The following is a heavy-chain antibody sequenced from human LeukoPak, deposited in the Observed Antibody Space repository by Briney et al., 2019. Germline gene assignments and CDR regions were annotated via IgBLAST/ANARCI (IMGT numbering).Heavy chain of an antibody. J-gene: IGHJ4*02. V-gene: IGHV4-4*09. CDR1: GGSISSYY. D-gene: IGHD3-10*01. CDR3: ARLQTRYGSGSYYFDY. CDR2: IYTSGST. Sequence: PSETLSLTCTVSGGSISSYYWSWIRQPPGKGLEWIGYIYTSGSTNYNPSLKSRVTISVDTSKNQFSLKLSSVTAADTAVYYCARLQTRYGSGSYYFDYWGQGTLVTVSS.